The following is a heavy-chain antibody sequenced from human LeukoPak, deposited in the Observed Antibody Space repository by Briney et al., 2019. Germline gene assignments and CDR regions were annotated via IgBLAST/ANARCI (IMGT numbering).Heavy chain of an antibody. J-gene: IGHJ4*02. Sequence: GRSLRLSCAASGFTFDDYAMHWVRHAPGKGLEWVSGISWNSGSIGYADSVKGRFTISRDNAKNSLYLQMNSLRAEDMALYYCAKDYRSSSWYYFDYWGQGTLVTVSS. D-gene: IGHD6-13*01. CDR1: GFTFDDYA. V-gene: IGHV3-9*03. CDR3: AKDYRSSSWYYFDY. CDR2: ISWNSGSI.